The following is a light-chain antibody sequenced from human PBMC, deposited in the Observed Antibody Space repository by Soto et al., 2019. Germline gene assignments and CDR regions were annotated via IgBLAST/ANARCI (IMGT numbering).Light chain of an antibody. CDR1: PSVSSW. Sequence: DIQMTQSASTLSASVGDRVTITCRASPSVSSWLAWYQQKPGKAPKLLIYAASSLESGVPSRFSGTGSGTEFTLTVSSLQPDDFGTYYCQQYNDYPWTFGQGTKVEI. CDR3: QQYNDYPWT. CDR2: AAS. J-gene: IGKJ1*01. V-gene: IGKV1-5*01.